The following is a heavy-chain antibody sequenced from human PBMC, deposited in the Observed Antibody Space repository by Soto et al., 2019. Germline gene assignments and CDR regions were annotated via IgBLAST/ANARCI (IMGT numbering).Heavy chain of an antibody. Sequence: QAQMVQSGAEVKKPGSSVKVSCKASGGTLSRYAISWVRLAPGQGLEWMGGIIPVFGTPKYAQKFQGRVTITADESTSTAYMERRSLSSEDTAVYYSGKVSEFSGGGCYSSFGYWGQGTLVTVSS. J-gene: IGHJ4*02. CDR2: IIPVFGTP. CDR1: GGTLSRYA. CDR3: GKVSEFSGGGCYSSFGY. D-gene: IGHD2-15*01. V-gene: IGHV1-69*01.